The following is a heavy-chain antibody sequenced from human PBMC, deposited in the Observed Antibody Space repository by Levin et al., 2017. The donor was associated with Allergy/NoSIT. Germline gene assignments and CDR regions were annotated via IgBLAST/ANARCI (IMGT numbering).Heavy chain of an antibody. CDR3: AKGGDMDV. V-gene: IGHV3-30*18. D-gene: IGHD3-10*01. J-gene: IGHJ6*02. CDR2: ITSDGSSK. CDR1: GFTFSSYG. Sequence: RSGGSLRLSCESSGFTFSSYGMHWVRQAPGKGLEWVALITSDGSSKFFADSVKGRFTISRDNSKNTLHLQMSSLRPEDTAVYYCAKGGDMDVWGQGTTVTVSS.